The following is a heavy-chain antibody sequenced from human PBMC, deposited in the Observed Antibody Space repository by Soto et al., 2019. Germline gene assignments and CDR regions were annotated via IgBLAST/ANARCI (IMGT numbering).Heavy chain of an antibody. J-gene: IGHJ6*02. CDR1: GFTFSSYA. D-gene: IGHD3-22*01. CDR2: LSGSGVST. Sequence: EVQLLESGGGLVQPGGSLRLSCAASGFTFSSYAMTWVRQAPGKGLEWVSALSGSGVSTYYADSVKGRFTISRDTSKNSRYLQMKSLRAEDTAVYYCAKGGGSKDYYDTSGYYLYYYYAMDVWGQGTTVTVSS. CDR3: AKGGGSKDYYDTSGYYLYYYYAMDV. V-gene: IGHV3-23*01.